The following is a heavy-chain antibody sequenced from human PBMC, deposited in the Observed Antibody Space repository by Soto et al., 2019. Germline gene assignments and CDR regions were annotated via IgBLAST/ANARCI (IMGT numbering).Heavy chain of an antibody. V-gene: IGHV1-3*01. J-gene: IGHJ4*02. CDR1: GYTFTSYA. CDR3: ARVGSLWFGESYYFDY. CDR2: INAGNGNT. Sequence: ASVKVSCKASGYTFTSYAMHWVRQAPGQRLEWMGWINAGNGNTKYSQKFQGRVTITRDTSASTAYMELSSLRSEDTAVYYCARVGSLWFGESYYFDYWGQGTLVTVSS. D-gene: IGHD3-10*01.